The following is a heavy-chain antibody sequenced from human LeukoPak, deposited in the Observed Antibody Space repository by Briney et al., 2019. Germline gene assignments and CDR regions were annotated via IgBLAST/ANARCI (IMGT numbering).Heavy chain of an antibody. Sequence: PGGSLRLSCAAPGFTFISTAMGWGRQAPGKGLEWVSAISGSGGGTYYAHTVKGRITISRDNSKNMLYLQMNSLRAEDTALYYCAKMIRGVNDFDYWGQGTLVTVSA. CDR1: GFTFISTA. J-gene: IGHJ4*02. CDR3: AKMIRGVNDFDY. V-gene: IGHV3-23*01. CDR2: ISGSGGGT. D-gene: IGHD3-10*01.